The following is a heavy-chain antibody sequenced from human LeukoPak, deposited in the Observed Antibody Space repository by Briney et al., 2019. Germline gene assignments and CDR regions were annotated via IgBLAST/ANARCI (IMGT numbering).Heavy chain of an antibody. J-gene: IGHJ4*02. Sequence: GASVKVSCKASGYIFSSYYMHWVRQAPGQGLEWMGIINPSGGSTSYAQKFQGRVTMTRDTSTSIVYMELSSLRSDDTAVYYCARDSPISGSYYGGLGHWGQGTLVTVSS. D-gene: IGHD1-26*01. V-gene: IGHV1-46*01. CDR1: GYIFSSYY. CDR2: INPSGGST. CDR3: ARDSPISGSYYGGLGH.